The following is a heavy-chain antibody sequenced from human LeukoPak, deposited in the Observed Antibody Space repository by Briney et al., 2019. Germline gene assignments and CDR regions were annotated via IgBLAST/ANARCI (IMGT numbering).Heavy chain of an antibody. D-gene: IGHD3-16*02. Sequence: RPGGSLRLSCAASGFTFSSYWMSWVRQAPGKGLEWVANIKQDGSEKHYVDSVKGRFTISRDNAKNSLYLQMNSPRAEDTAVYYCARVTDVWGSYRFFDYWGQGTLVTVSS. CDR1: GFTFSSYW. CDR2: IKQDGSEK. J-gene: IGHJ4*02. V-gene: IGHV3-7*01. CDR3: ARVTDVWGSYRFFDY.